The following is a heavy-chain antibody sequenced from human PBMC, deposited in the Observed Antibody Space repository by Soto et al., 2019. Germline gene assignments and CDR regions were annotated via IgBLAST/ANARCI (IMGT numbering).Heavy chain of an antibody. CDR3: ARRYGSFFDI. D-gene: IGHD3-10*01. Sequence: QVQLQESGPGLVKPSETLSLTCTVSGGSISSYYWSWIRQPPGKGLEWIGYIFYSGSTNYNPSLKGRVTISVDTSKNQFSLKLSSVTAADTAVYYCARRYGSFFDIWGQGTMVTVSS. J-gene: IGHJ3*02. CDR2: IFYSGST. CDR1: GGSISSYY. V-gene: IGHV4-59*08.